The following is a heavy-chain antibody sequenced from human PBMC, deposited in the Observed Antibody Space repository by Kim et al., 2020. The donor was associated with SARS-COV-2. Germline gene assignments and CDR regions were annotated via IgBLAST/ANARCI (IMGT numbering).Heavy chain of an antibody. V-gene: IGHV3-21*01. CDR3: ARDWDSSGWGYFDY. D-gene: IGHD6-19*01. J-gene: IGHJ4*02. Sequence: ADSVKGRFTISRDNAKNSLYLQMNSLRAEDTAVYYCARDWDSSGWGYFDYWGQGTLVTVSS.